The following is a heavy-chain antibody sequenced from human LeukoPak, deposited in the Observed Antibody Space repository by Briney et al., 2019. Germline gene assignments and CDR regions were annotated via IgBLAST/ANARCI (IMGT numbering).Heavy chain of an antibody. CDR3: ATYRQVLLPFES. D-gene: IGHD2-8*02. V-gene: IGHV4-39*07. CDR1: GGSISSSSYY. J-gene: IGHJ4*02. Sequence: SETLSLTCTVSGGSISSSSYYWGWIRQPPGKGLEWIGSIYYSGSTYYNPSLKSRVTISVDTSKNQFSLKLSSVTAADTAVYYCATYRQVLLPFESWGQGTLVTVSS. CDR2: IYYSGST.